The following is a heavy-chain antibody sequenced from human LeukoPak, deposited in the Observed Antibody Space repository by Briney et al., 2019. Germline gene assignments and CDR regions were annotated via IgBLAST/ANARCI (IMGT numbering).Heavy chain of an antibody. CDR3: ARETGGSYSIDY. Sequence: SQTLSLTCTVSGGSITSGRSYCGWIRQPAGKGLECIGRIYPSGSTSYNPSLKSRVTISVDTSKNQFSLKLTSVTAADTAVYYCARETGGSYSIDYWGQGTLVTVSS. CDR2: IYPSGST. J-gene: IGHJ4*02. D-gene: IGHD1-26*01. V-gene: IGHV4-61*02. CDR1: GGSITSGRSY.